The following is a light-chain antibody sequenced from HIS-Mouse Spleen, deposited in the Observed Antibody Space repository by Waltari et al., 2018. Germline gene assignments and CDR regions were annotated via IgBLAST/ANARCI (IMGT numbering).Light chain of an antibody. V-gene: IGLV2-23*01. CDR2: EGS. CDR3: CSYAGSSTP. Sequence: QSALTQPRSVSGSPGQSVTISCTGTSSYVGCYNYVSWYQQHPGKAPKLMIYEGSKRPSGVSNRFSGSKSGNTASLTISGLQAEDEADYYCCSYAGSSTPFGGGTKLTVL. J-gene: IGLJ2*01. CDR1: SSYVGCYNY.